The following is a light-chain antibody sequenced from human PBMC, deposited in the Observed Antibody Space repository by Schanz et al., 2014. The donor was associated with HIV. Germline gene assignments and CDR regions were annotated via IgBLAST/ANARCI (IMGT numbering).Light chain of an antibody. J-gene: IGLJ3*02. V-gene: IGLV2-8*01. CDR1: SGDIGGYNY. Sequence: QSALTQPPSASGSPGQSVTISCTGTSGDIGGYNYVSWYQHHPGKAPKLIIYEVNKWPSGVPGRFSGSKSGNTASLTVSGLQAEEEADYYCSSYAGTKSLWVFGGGTKLTVL. CDR2: EVN. CDR3: SSYAGTKSLWV.